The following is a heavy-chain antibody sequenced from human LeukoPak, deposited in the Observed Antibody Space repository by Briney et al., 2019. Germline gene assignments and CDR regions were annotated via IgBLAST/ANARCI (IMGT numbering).Heavy chain of an antibody. D-gene: IGHD6-19*01. CDR2: IYYSGST. J-gene: IGHJ4*02. Sequence: SETLSLTCIVSGGSISSSSYYWGWIRQPPGKGLEWIGSIYYSGSTYYNPSLKSRVTISVDTSKNQFSLKLSSVTAADTAVYYCARTAVAVNYWGQGTLVTVSS. CDR3: ARTAVAVNY. V-gene: IGHV4-39*07. CDR1: GGSISSSSYY.